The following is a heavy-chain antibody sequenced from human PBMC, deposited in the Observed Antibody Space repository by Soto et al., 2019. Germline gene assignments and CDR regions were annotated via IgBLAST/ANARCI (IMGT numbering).Heavy chain of an antibody. Sequence: PSETLSLTCTVSGGSINSYYWSWIRQPPGKGLEWIAYMYYSGSTNYNPSLKSRVTISVDTSKNQFSLKLSSVTAADTAVYYCATSGGYSYGYYDYWGQGTLVTVSS. CDR2: MYYSGST. J-gene: IGHJ4*02. V-gene: IGHV4-59*08. D-gene: IGHD5-18*01. CDR3: ATSGGYSYGYYDY. CDR1: GGSINSYY.